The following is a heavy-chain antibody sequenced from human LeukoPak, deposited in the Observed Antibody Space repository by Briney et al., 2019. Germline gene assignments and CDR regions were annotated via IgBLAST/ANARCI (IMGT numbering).Heavy chain of an antibody. Sequence: GGSLRLSCAASGFTFSSYSMNWVRQAPGKGLEWVSSISSSSSYIYYADSVKGRFTISRDNAKNSLYLQMNSLRAEDTAVYYCARDGYDSSGYSPDAFDIWGQGTMVTVSS. D-gene: IGHD3-22*01. V-gene: IGHV3-21*01. CDR1: GFTFSSYS. J-gene: IGHJ3*02. CDR3: ARDGYDSSGYSPDAFDI. CDR2: ISSSSSYI.